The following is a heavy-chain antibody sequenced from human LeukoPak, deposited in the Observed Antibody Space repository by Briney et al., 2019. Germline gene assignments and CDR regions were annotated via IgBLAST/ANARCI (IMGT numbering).Heavy chain of an antibody. CDR1: GGFISTYY. Sequence: SETLSLTCTVSGGFISTYYWSWIRQPAGKGLEWIGYIYYSGSTNYNPSLKSRVTISVDTSKNQFSLKLSSVTAADTAVYYCARGRDDDSSGFDYWGQGTLVTVSS. V-gene: IGHV4-59*01. CDR3: ARGRDDDSSGFDY. J-gene: IGHJ4*02. CDR2: IYYSGST. D-gene: IGHD3-22*01.